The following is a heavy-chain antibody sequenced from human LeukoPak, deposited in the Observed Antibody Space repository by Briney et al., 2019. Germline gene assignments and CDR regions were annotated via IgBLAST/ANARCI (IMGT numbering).Heavy chain of an antibody. CDR1: AFTFSRYA. CDR3: AKSKTATAGTPVCDY. CDR2: ISGSGGTT. J-gene: IGHJ4*02. Sequence: GGSLRLSCAASAFTFSRYAMSWVRQPPGKGLEWVSSISGSGGTTYYADSVKGRFTISRDNSKNTLYLQMNSLRAEDAAVYYCAKSKTATAGTPVCDYWGQGTLVTVSS. D-gene: IGHD6-13*01. V-gene: IGHV3-23*01.